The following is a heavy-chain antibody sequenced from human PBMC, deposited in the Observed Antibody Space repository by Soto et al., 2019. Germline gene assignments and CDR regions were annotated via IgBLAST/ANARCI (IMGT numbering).Heavy chain of an antibody. CDR3: ARDQGYSGLANNWFDP. CDR2: IYSGGST. CDR1: GFTVNSYY. D-gene: IGHD3-10*01. Sequence: GGSLRLSCAASGFTVNSYYMSWVRQAPGKGLEWVSVIYSGGSTYYADSVKGRFTISRDKSKNTLYLQMNSLRVADTAVYYCARDQGYSGLANNWFDPWGQGTLVTVSS. V-gene: IGHV3-66*01. J-gene: IGHJ5*02.